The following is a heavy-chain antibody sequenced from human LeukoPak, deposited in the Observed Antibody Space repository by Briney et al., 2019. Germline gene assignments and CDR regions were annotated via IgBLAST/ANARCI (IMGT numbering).Heavy chain of an antibody. CDR1: GFTFSSYE. CDR2: ISSTGNSV. CDR3: ARVSFSAYYFDS. D-gene: IGHD3/OR15-3a*01. V-gene: IGHV3-48*03. Sequence: GGSLRLSCAASGFTFSSYEMNWVRQAPGKGLEWVSYISSTGNSVYYADSVKGRFTISRDNAKNSLYLQINSLRVEDTAVYYCARVSFSAYYFDSWGQGTLVIVSS. J-gene: IGHJ4*02.